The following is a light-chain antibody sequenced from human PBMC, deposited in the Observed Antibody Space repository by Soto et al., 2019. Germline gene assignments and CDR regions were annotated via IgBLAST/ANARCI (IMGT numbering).Light chain of an antibody. CDR2: DTS. Sequence: EIVLTQSPGTLSLSPGERATLSCRASQSVSSTYLAWYQQKPGQAPRPLIYDTSRRATGIPDRFSGSGSGTDFTLTISRLEPEDFAVYYCQQFAGSPWTFGQGTKVDIK. J-gene: IGKJ1*01. V-gene: IGKV3-20*01. CDR1: QSVSSTY. CDR3: QQFAGSPWT.